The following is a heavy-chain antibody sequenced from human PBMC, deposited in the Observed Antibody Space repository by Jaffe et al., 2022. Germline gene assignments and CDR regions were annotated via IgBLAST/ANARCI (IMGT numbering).Heavy chain of an antibody. V-gene: IGHV3-49*04. Sequence: EVQLVESGGGLVQPGRSLRLSCTASGFTFGDYAMSWVRQAPGKGLEWVGFIRSKAYGGTTEYAASVKGRFTISRDDSKSIAYLQMNSLKTEDTAVYYCTRVLSYCGGDCRRARSDAFDIWGQGTMVTVSS. CDR2: IRSKAYGGTT. D-gene: IGHD2-21*02. CDR1: GFTFGDYA. J-gene: IGHJ3*02. CDR3: TRVLSYCGGDCRRARSDAFDI.